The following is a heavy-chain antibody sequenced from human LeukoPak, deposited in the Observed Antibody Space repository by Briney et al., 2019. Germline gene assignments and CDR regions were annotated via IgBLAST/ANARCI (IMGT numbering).Heavy chain of an antibody. Sequence: ASVRVSCKASGYTFTSYGISWVRQAPGQGLEWMGWISTYNGNTNYAQKLQGRVTMTTDTSTNTAYMELRSLRSDDTAMYYCARDYCSNGVCYNPDYWGQGTLVTVSS. CDR2: ISTYNGNT. CDR1: GYTFTSYG. J-gene: IGHJ4*02. V-gene: IGHV1-18*01. CDR3: ARDYCSNGVCYNPDY. D-gene: IGHD2-8*01.